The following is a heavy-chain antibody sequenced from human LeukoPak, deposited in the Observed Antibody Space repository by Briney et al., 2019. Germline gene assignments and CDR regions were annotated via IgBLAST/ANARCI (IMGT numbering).Heavy chain of an antibody. J-gene: IGHJ4*02. CDR1: GFTFSDYY. V-gene: IGHV3-11*01. Sequence: GGSLRLSCAASGFTFSDYYMSWIRQAPGKGLEWVSYISSSGSTIYYADSVKGRFTISRDNAKNSLYLQMNSLRAEDTAVYYCARDRGLGDTLTPQVFDYWGQGTLVTVSS. D-gene: IGHD3-16*01. CDR2: ISSSGSTI. CDR3: ARDRGLGDTLTPQVFDY.